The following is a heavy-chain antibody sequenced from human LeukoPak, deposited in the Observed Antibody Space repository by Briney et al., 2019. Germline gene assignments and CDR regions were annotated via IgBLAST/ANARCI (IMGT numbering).Heavy chain of an antibody. V-gene: IGHV3-23*01. J-gene: IGHJ4*02. CDR1: GFTFSSYG. D-gene: IGHD3-3*01. CDR3: AKGLRDDFWSED. CDR2: ISGSGGST. Sequence: GRSLRLSCAASGFTFSSYGMHWVRQAPGKGLEWVSAISGSGGSTYYADSVKGRFTISRDNSKNTLYLQMNSLRAEDTAVYYCAKGLRDDFWSEDWGQGTLVTVSS.